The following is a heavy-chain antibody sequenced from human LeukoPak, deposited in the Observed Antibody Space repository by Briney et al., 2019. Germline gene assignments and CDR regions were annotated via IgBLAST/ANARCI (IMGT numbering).Heavy chain of an antibody. CDR3: ARLHSSSYGLGWFDP. CDR2: ISAYNGNT. V-gene: IGHV1-18*01. D-gene: IGHD6-13*01. J-gene: IGHJ5*02. CDR1: GYTFTSYG. Sequence: ASVKVSCKASGYTFTSYGISWVRQAPGQGFEWMGWISAYNGNTNYAQKLQGRVTMTTDTSTSTAYMELRSLRSDDTAVYYCARLHSSSYGLGWFDPWGQGTLVTVSS.